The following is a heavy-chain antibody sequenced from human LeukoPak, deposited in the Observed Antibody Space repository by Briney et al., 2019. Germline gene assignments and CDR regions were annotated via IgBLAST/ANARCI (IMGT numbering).Heavy chain of an antibody. CDR2: ISGSGLRT. CDR1: GFTFSNYA. V-gene: IGHV3-23*01. CDR3: AKDRVSMIVVVAFDI. D-gene: IGHD3-22*01. J-gene: IGHJ3*02. Sequence: GGSLRLSCAASGFTFSNYAMSWVRQAPGKGLEWVSAISGSGLRTYYADPVKGRFTISRNISKNTLYLQMDSLRAEDTAVYYCAKDRVSMIVVVAFDIWGQGTMVTVSS.